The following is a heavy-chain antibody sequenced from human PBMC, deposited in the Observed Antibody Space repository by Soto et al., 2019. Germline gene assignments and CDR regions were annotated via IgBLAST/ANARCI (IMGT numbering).Heavy chain of an antibody. D-gene: IGHD1-1*01. CDR2: IHYSGGT. J-gene: IGHJ4*02. CDR1: SGSISSYY. Sequence: PSETLSLTCTVSSGSISSYYWSWIRQPPGEGLQWIGYIHYSGGTKYNPSLKSRVTMSVDTSKNKFSLSLKSVTAADTALYYCAKDRPRRTSGYFFDYWGQGTPVTVSS. V-gene: IGHV4-59*01. CDR3: AKDRPRRTSGYFFDY.